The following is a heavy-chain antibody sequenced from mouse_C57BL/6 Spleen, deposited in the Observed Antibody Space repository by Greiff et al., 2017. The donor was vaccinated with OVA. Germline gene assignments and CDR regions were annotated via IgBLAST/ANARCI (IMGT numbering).Heavy chain of an antibody. CDR2: IRSKSNNYAT. CDR3: VRQGSRGYFDY. Sequence: EVHLVESGGGLVQPKGSLKLSCAASGFSFNTYAMNWVRQAPGKGLEWVARIRSKSNNYATYYADSVKDRFTISRDDSESMLYLQMNNLKTEDTAMYYCVRQGSRGYFDYWGQGTTLTVSS. CDR1: GFSFNTYA. V-gene: IGHV10-1*01. J-gene: IGHJ2*01. D-gene: IGHD1-1*02.